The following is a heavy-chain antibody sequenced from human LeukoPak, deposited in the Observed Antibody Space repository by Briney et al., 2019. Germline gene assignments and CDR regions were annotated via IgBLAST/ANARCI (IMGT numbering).Heavy chain of an antibody. D-gene: IGHD3-10*01. V-gene: IGHV1-46*01. Sequence: ASVKVSCKASEYTFTSYYMHWVRQAPGQGLEWMGIINPSGGSTSYAQKFQGRVTMTRDMSTSTVYMELSSLRSEDTAVYYCARGGYYYGSGSYYNPFDYWGQGTLVTVSS. CDR2: INPSGGST. J-gene: IGHJ4*02. CDR1: EYTFTSYY. CDR3: ARGGYYYGSGSYYNPFDY.